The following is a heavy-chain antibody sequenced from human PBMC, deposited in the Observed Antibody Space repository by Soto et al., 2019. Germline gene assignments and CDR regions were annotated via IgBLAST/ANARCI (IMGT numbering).Heavy chain of an antibody. J-gene: IGHJ4*02. CDR2: ISWNSGSI. D-gene: IGHD3-16*02. Sequence: GGSLRLSCAASGFTLDDYAMHWVRQASGKGLEWVSGISWNSGSIGYADSVKGRFTISRDNAKNSLYLQMNSLRAEDTALYYCAKDSDYIWGSYRSPFLDYSGQGSLVIVSS. CDR3: AKDSDYIWGSYRSPFLDY. CDR1: GFTLDDYA. V-gene: IGHV3-9*01.